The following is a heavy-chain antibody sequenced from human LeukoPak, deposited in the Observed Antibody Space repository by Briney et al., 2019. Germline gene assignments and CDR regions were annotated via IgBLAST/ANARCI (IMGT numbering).Heavy chain of an antibody. CDR3: ARDRLTTGFDP. D-gene: IGHD3-22*01. V-gene: IGHV3-21*01. CDR2: INNSSSYI. Sequence: PGGSLRLSCAASGFTFSSYSMNWVRQPPGKGLEWVSSINNSSSYIYYADSVNGRFTISRDNAKTSLYLQMNSLRAEDTAVYYCARDRLTTGFDPWGQGTLVTVSS. CDR1: GFTFSSYS. J-gene: IGHJ5*02.